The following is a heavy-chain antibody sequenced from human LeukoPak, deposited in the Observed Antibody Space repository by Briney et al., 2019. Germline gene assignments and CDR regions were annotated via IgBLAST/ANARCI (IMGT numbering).Heavy chain of an antibody. D-gene: IGHD1-1*01. Sequence: ASVKVSCKASGGTFSSYAISWVRHAPGQGLEWMGGIIPIFGTANYAQKFQGRVTITTDESTSTAYMELSSLRSEDTAVYYCARGPELERFDYWGQGTLVTVSS. CDR3: ARGPELERFDY. V-gene: IGHV1-69*05. J-gene: IGHJ4*02. CDR2: IIPIFGTA. CDR1: GGTFSSYA.